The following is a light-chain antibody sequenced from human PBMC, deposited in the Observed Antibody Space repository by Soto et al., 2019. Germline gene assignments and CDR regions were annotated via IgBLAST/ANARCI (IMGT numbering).Light chain of an antibody. Sequence: DIVMTQSPDSLAVSLGERATINCKSSQSVLYSSNNKNYLAWYQQKPGQPPKLLIYWASTRESGVPDRFSGSGSGTAFTLTISSLQAEDVAVYYCQQYYSNPFTFGPGTKVDIK. J-gene: IGKJ3*01. V-gene: IGKV4-1*01. CDR1: QSVLYSSNNKNY. CDR2: WAS. CDR3: QQYYSNPFT.